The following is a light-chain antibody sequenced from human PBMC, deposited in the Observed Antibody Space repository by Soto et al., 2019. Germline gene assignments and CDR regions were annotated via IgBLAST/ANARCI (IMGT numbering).Light chain of an antibody. Sequence: DIQMTQSPASLSASVGDRVTITCRASQSISNHLNWYQQKPGKAPNLLIYGASRLQSGVPARFTGSGSGTDFSLTITSLQSEDFAVYYCQQYNNWPQTFGQGTKVEIK. CDR2: GAS. J-gene: IGKJ1*01. CDR3: QQYNNWPQT. V-gene: IGKV1-39*01. CDR1: QSISNH.